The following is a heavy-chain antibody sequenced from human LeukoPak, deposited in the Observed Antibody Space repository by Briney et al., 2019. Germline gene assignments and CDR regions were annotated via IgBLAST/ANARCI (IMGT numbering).Heavy chain of an antibody. J-gene: IGHJ5*02. Sequence: SETLSLTCSVSGDSISSSYWSWIRQPPGKGLEWIGYIYYTGNTNYNPSLRSRVTISLGTSKNQFSLKLSSVTAADTAVYYCARRADWFDPWGQGTLVTVSS. V-gene: IGHV4-59*01. CDR2: IYYTGNT. D-gene: IGHD6-19*01. CDR1: GDSISSSY. CDR3: ARRADWFDP.